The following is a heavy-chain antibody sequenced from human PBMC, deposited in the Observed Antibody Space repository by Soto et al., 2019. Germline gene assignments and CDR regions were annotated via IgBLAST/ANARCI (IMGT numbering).Heavy chain of an antibody. J-gene: IGHJ5*02. CDR2: ISGSGGST. V-gene: IGHV3-23*01. CDR3: AKDLEDIVVVPAASNWFDP. D-gene: IGHD2-2*01. Sequence: GGSLRLSCAASGFTFSSYAMSWVRQAPGKGLEWVSAISGSGGSTYYADSVKGRFTISRDNSKNTLYLQMNSLRAEDTAVYYCAKDLEDIVVVPAASNWFDPWGQGTLVTVSS. CDR1: GFTFSSYA.